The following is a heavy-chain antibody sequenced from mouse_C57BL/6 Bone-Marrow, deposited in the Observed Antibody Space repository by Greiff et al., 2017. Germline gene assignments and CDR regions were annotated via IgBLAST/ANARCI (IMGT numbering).Heavy chain of an antibody. J-gene: IGHJ2*01. CDR2: ISSGGSYT. V-gene: IGHV5-6*01. D-gene: IGHD1-1*01. CDR1: GFTFSSYG. CDR3: GRRDYGSGFDY. Sequence: EVHLVESGGDLVKPGGSLKLSCAASGFTFSSYGMSWVRQTPDKRLEWVATISSGGSYTYYPDSVKGRFTISRDNATNTLYLQMSSLKSEDTAMYYCGRRDYGSGFDYWGQGTTLTVSS.